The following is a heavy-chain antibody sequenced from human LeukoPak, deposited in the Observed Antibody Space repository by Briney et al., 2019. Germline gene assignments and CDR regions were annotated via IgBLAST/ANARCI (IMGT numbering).Heavy chain of an antibody. Sequence: GRSLRLSCAASGFTFSSYGMHWVRQAPGKGLEWVSAISGSGGSTYYADSVKGRFTISRDNSKNTLYLQMNSLRAEDTAVYYCAKDTGYRIASFDYWGQGTLVTVSS. CDR3: AKDTGYRIASFDY. CDR1: GFTFSSYG. CDR2: ISGSGGST. J-gene: IGHJ4*02. V-gene: IGHV3-23*01. D-gene: IGHD6-13*01.